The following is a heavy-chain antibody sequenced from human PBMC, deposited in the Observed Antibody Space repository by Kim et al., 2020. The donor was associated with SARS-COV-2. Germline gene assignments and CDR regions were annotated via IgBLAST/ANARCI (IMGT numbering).Heavy chain of an antibody. CDR1: GGSFSGYY. CDR2: INHSGST. Sequence: SETLSLTCAVYGGSFSGYYWSWIRQPPGKGLEWIGEINHSGSTNYNPSLKSRVTISVDTSKNQFSLKLSSVTAADTAVYYCARGPYTSSWYRPDRNWFDPWGQGTLVTVSS. V-gene: IGHV4-34*01. J-gene: IGHJ5*02. D-gene: IGHD6-13*01. CDR3: ARGPYTSSWYRPDRNWFDP.